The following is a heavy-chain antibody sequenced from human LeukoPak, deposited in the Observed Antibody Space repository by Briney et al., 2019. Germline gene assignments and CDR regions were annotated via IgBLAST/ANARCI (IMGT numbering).Heavy chain of an antibody. CDR1: GFTFSNYD. Sequence: GGSLRLSCAASGFTFSNYDMHWVRQAPGKGLEWVSYISSSGSHTNYADSVTGRFTISRNNAKKSLHLQMNSLRAEDTAVYYCARHPDGSLSLDYWGQGTLVTVSS. CDR2: ISSSGSHT. CDR3: ARHPDGSLSLDY. D-gene: IGHD1-26*01. V-gene: IGHV3-11*03. J-gene: IGHJ4*02.